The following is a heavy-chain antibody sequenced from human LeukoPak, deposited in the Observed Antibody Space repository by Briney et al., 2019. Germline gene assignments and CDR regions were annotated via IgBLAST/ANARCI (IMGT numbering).Heavy chain of an antibody. CDR2: IYTSGST. J-gene: IGHJ6*03. CDR3: ARRVSYYYYYMDV. D-gene: IGHD4-23*01. V-gene: IGHV4-4*09. Sequence: SETLSLTCTVSGGSISSYYWSWIRQPPGKGLGWIGYIYTSGSTNYNPSLKSRVTISVDTSKNQFSLKLSSVTAADTAVYYCARRVSYYYYYMDVWGKGTTVTVSS. CDR1: GGSISSYY.